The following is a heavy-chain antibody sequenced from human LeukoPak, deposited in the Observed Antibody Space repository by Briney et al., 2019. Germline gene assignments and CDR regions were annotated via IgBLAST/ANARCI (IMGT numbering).Heavy chain of an antibody. Sequence: GKSLRLSCAASGFTFSNYAMPWVRQAPGKGLEWVSLISSGGTYEYYADSVKGRFTISRDNSKNTLYLQLNSLRAEDTAVYYCARDSTYYYDSGSSGPHYFDNWGQGTLVTVSS. CDR1: GFTFSNYA. CDR3: ARDSTYYYDSGSSGPHYFDN. D-gene: IGHD3-10*01. J-gene: IGHJ4*02. CDR2: ISSGGTYE. V-gene: IGHV3-30*01.